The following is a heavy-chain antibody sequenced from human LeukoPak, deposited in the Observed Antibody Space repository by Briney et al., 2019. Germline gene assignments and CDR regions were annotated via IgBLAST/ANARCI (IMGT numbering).Heavy chain of an antibody. D-gene: IGHD3-22*01. Sequence: GGSLRLSCAASGFTFSSYWMSWVRQAPGKGLEWVANIKQDGSEKYYVDSVKGRFTISRDNAKNSLYPQMNSLRAEDTAVYYCARGSYYYDSSGYFDYWGQGTLVTVSS. V-gene: IGHV3-7*01. CDR2: IKQDGSEK. CDR1: GFTFSSYW. CDR3: ARGSYYYDSSGYFDY. J-gene: IGHJ4*02.